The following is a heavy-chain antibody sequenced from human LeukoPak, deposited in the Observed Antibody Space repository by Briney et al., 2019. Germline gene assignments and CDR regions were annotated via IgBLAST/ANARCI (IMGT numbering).Heavy chain of an antibody. CDR1: GFTFNDAW. CDR2: IKSKRDGGTT. J-gene: IGHJ4*02. D-gene: IGHD7-27*01. Sequence: GGSLGLSCAASGFTFNDAWMSWVRQAPGKGLEWVGHIKSKRDGGTTDYGAPVKGRFTISRDDSRNTLYLQMNSLKTEDTAVYYCTTEYWGAFNYWGQGTLVTVSS. CDR3: TTEYWGAFNY. V-gene: IGHV3-15*01.